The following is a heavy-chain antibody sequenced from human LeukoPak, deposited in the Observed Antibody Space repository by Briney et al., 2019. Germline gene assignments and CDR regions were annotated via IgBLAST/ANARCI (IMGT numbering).Heavy chain of an antibody. D-gene: IGHD1-14*01. CDR2: IHYSGSS. CDR3: ARGRITGDYMDV. V-gene: IGHV4-39*07. Sequence: PSETLSLTCTVSGGSISSSAYHWGWIRQPPGKGLEWIGTIHYSGSSYYNPSLKSRVTISVDTSKNQFSLKLSSVTAADTAVYYCARGRITGDYMDVWGKGTTVTISS. CDR1: GGSISSSAYH. J-gene: IGHJ6*03.